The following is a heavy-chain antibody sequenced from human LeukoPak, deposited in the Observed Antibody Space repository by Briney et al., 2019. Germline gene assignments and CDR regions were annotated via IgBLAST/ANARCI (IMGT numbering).Heavy chain of an antibody. CDR3: VRDGAHGNFDY. J-gene: IGHJ4*02. CDR1: GFTFSSFW. Sequence: GGSLRLSCAASGFTFSSFWMHWVRQAPGKGLVWVSQINNEGSSTSNTDSVKGRFTTSRDNAKNTLYLEMNSLRAEDTAVYHCVRDGAHGNFDYWGQGTRVTVSS. CDR2: INNEGSST. V-gene: IGHV3-74*01. D-gene: IGHD4/OR15-4a*01.